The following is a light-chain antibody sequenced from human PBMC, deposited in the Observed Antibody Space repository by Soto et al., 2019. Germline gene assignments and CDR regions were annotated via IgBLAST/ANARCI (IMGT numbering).Light chain of an antibody. Sequence: QSVLTQPPSASGTAGQRVTISCSGSSSNIGSHYVYWYQQLPGTAPKLLIYRNNQRPSGVPDRFSGSKSGTSASLAISGLRSEDEADYYCAAWDDSLSGLFGGGTQLTVL. V-gene: IGLV1-47*01. CDR1: SSNIGSHY. CDR2: RNN. J-gene: IGLJ2*01. CDR3: AAWDDSLSGL.